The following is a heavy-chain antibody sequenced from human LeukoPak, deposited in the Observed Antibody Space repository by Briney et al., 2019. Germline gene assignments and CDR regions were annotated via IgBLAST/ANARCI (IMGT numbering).Heavy chain of an antibody. CDR3: ARGLRYYDFWSGSYYYYMDV. V-gene: IGHV4-59*01. CDR1: GGSISSYY. J-gene: IGHJ6*03. Sequence: SETLSLTCTVSGGSISSYYWSWIRQPPGEGLEWIGYIYYSGSTNYNPSLKSRVTISVDTSKNQFSLKLSSVTAADTAVYYCARGLRYYDFWSGSYYYYMDVWGKGTTVTVSS. CDR2: IYYSGST. D-gene: IGHD3-3*01.